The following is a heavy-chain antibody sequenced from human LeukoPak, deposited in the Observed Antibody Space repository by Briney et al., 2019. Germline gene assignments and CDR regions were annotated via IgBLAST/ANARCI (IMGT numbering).Heavy chain of an antibody. CDR2: INPNSGGT. CDR3: AKGLLWFGELPDY. V-gene: IGHV1-2*02. CDR1: GYTFTGYY. D-gene: IGHD3-10*01. Sequence: ASVKVSCKASGYTFTGYYMHWVRQAPGQGLEWMGWINPNSGGTNYAQKLQGRVTMTTDTSTSTAYMELRSLRSDDTAVYYCAKGLLWFGELPDYWGQGTLVTVSS. J-gene: IGHJ4*02.